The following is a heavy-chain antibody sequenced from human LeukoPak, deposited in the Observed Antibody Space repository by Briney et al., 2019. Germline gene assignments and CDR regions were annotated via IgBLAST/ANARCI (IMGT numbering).Heavy chain of an antibody. D-gene: IGHD1-26*01. Sequence: SETLSLTCSVSGASISRSTYYWGWIRQPPGKGLEWIGSVFRTGTAYYNPSLRSRVTVSVDTSKNQFSLKLSSVTAADTAVYYCARLVSRGSYYNYWGQGTLVTVSS. CDR3: ARLVSRGSYYNY. CDR1: GASISRSTYY. V-gene: IGHV4-39*01. J-gene: IGHJ4*02. CDR2: VFRTGTA.